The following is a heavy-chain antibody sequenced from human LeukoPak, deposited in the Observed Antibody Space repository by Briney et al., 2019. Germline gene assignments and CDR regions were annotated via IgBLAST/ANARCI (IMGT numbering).Heavy chain of an antibody. CDR2: IFPSGGEI. V-gene: IGHV3-23*01. CDR1: GFTFSTFA. J-gene: IGHJ4*02. CDR3: ARVVPPTDYGSGSYFWDPYYFDY. D-gene: IGHD3-10*01. Sequence: GGSLRLSCEASGFTFSTFAMIWVRQPPGKGLEWVSSIFPSGGEIHYADSVRGRFTISRDNSKSTLSLQMNSLRAEDTAVYYCARVVPPTDYGSGSYFWDPYYFDYWGQGTLVTVSS.